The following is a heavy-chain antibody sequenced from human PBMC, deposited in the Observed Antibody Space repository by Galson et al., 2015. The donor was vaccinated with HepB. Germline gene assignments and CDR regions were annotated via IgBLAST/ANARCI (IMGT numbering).Heavy chain of an antibody. V-gene: IGHV3-7*01. D-gene: IGHD2-15*01. CDR2: IKQDGSEK. CDR3: ARGARSDGSCNGCDWSGP. CDR1: GFTFSSYW. J-gene: IGHJ5*02. Sequence: SLRLSCAASGFTFSSYWMSWVRQAPGKGLEWVANIKQDGSEKYYVGSVKGRFTISRDNAKNSLYLQMNSLRAEDTAVYYCARGARSDGSCNGCDWSGPWGQGSLVTVSS.